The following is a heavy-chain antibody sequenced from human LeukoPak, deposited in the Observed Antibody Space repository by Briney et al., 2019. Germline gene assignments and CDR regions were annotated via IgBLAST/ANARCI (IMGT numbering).Heavy chain of an antibody. J-gene: IGHJ4*02. CDR1: GYTFTSYG. CDR3: ARDTAMVTLVSWFDY. D-gene: IGHD5-18*01. V-gene: IGHV1-18*01. CDR2: ISAYNGNT. Sequence: AASVKVSCKASGYTFTSYGISWVRQAPGQGLEWMGWISAYNGNTNYAQKLQGRVTITRDTSASTAYMELSSLRSEDTAVYYCARDTAMVTLVSWFDYWGQGTLVTVSS.